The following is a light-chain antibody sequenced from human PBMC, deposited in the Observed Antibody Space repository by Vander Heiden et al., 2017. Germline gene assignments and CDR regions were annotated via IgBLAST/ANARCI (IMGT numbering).Light chain of an antibody. Sequence: SYVLTQPPPVSVAPGKTARITCGGNNIGTKSVHWYQQKPGQAPVLVVYDDSDRPSGIPDRLSGSNSGNTVTLTITRVEAGDEADYYCQVWDDTSGVFGGGTKLTVL. CDR3: QVWDDTSGV. J-gene: IGLJ3*02. CDR2: DDS. V-gene: IGLV3-21*03. CDR1: NIGTKS.